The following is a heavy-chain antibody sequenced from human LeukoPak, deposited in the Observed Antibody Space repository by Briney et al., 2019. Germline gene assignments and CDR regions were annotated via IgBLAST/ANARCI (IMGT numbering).Heavy chain of an antibody. D-gene: IGHD6-6*01. CDR1: GGSISSSSYY. J-gene: IGHJ3*02. Sequence: SETLSLTCTVSGGSISSSSYYWGWIRQPPGKGLEWIGSIYYSGSTYYNPSLKSRVTISVDTSKNQFSLKLSSVTAADTAVYYCARIDIVARYDAFDIWGQGTMVTVSS. V-gene: IGHV4-39*01. CDR2: IYYSGST. CDR3: ARIDIVARYDAFDI.